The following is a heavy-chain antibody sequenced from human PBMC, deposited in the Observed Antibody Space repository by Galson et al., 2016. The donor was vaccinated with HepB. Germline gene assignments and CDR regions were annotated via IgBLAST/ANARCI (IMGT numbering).Heavy chain of an antibody. V-gene: IGHV1-69*19. Sequence: SVKVSCKASGGSFSRNAISWVRQAPGQGLEWMGGIIHSFGTQTYAQKFQGRLTISASEFTSTGYMELNSLRSEDTAVYYCARGLGKFWYFDLWGRGTLVTVSS. J-gene: IGHJ2*01. D-gene: IGHD1-1*01. CDR2: IIHSFGTQ. CDR3: ARGLGKFWYFDL. CDR1: GGSFSRNA.